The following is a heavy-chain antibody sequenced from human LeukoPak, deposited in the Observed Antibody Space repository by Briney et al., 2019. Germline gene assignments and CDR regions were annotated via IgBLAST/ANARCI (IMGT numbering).Heavy chain of an antibody. D-gene: IGHD4-17*01. Sequence: ASVKVSCKASGGTFSSYAISWVRQAPGQGLEWMGRINPNSGGTNYAQKFQGRVTMTRDTSISTASMELSRLRSDDTAVYYCARDGDYGDYDPNFDYWGQGTLVTVSS. CDR3: ARDGDYGDYDPNFDY. CDR1: GGTFSSYA. J-gene: IGHJ4*02. V-gene: IGHV1-2*06. CDR2: INPNSGGT.